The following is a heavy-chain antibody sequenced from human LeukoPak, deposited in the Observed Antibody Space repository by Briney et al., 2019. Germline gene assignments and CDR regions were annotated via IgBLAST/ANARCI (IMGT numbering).Heavy chain of an antibody. CDR3: ARDTSSWYSDYYYYMDF. Sequence: GASVKVTCKASGYMFTGYYMHWVRQATGQGLEWIGWINPKSGDPIHAKKFQGRVTLPRDTSISTAYMDLSRLSSDDTAVYYCARDTSSWYSDYYYYMDFWGKGTTVTVSS. J-gene: IGHJ6*03. V-gene: IGHV1-2*02. CDR1: GYMFTGYY. D-gene: IGHD6-13*01. CDR2: INPKSGDP.